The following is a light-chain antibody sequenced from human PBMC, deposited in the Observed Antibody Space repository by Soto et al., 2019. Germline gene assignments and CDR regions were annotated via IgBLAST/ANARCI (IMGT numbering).Light chain of an antibody. V-gene: IGKV3-15*01. CDR1: QSVSSN. CDR2: GAS. Sequence: EIVMTQSPATLSVSPGERATLSCRASQSVSSNLAWYQQKPGQAPRLLIYGASTRATGIPARFSGSGSGTEFTLTISSLQSEDFAVYYCQQYSDTHITFGQGTRLEIK. CDR3: QQYSDTHIT. J-gene: IGKJ5*01.